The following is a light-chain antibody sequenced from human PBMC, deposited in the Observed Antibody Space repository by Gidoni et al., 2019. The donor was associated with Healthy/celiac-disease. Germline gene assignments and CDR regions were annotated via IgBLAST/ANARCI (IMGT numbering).Light chain of an antibody. V-gene: IGLV4-69*01. CDR2: LNSDGSH. J-gene: IGLJ3*02. CDR1: SGHSSYA. CDR3: QTWGTGMGV. Sequence: QLVLTQSPSASASLGASVKLTCTLSSGHSSYAIAWHQQQPEKGPRYLMHLNSDGSHSKGDGIPDRFSGSSSGAERYLTISSLQSEDEADYYCQTWGTGMGVFGGGTKLTVL.